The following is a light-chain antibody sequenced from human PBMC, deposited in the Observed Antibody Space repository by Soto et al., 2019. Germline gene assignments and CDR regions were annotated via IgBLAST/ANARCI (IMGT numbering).Light chain of an antibody. CDR3: QSYDNSLSGFYV. V-gene: IGLV1-40*01. J-gene: IGLJ1*01. CDR1: SSNIGAGYD. Sequence: QSVLTQPPSVSGAPGQRVTISCAGGSSNIGAGYDVHWYQQLPGTAPKLLIYGNNKRPAGVPDRFSGSKSGTSASLAITGLQAEDEADYYCQSYDNSLSGFYVFRTGTKLTVL. CDR2: GNN.